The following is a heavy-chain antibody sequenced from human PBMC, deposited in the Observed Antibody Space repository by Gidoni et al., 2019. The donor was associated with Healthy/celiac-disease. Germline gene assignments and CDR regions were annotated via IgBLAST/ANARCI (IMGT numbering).Heavy chain of an antibody. CDR2: INHSGST. CDR1: GGSFSGYY. D-gene: IGHD3-10*01. J-gene: IGHJ5*02. V-gene: IGHV4-34*01. CDR3: ARGHYYVTGGKRENWFDP. Sequence: QVQLQQWGAGLVKPSETLSLTCAVYGGSFSGYYWSWIRQPPGKGLEWMGEINHSGSTNYNPSRKSRVTISEDPSKNQFYLRLSSVNGGDTALYYCARGHYYVTGGKRENWFDPWGQGTLVTVSS.